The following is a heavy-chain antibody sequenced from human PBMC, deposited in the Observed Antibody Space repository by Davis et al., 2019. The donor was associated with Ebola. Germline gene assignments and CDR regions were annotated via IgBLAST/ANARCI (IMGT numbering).Heavy chain of an antibody. CDR1: GFTFSGSA. V-gene: IGHV3-73*01. D-gene: IGHD1-26*01. Sequence: GESLKISCAASGFTFSGSAMHWVRQASGKGLEWVGRIRSKAYSYATAYAASVKGRFTIYRDDSKNTAYLQMNSLKTEDTAVYYCKGGPADSWGQGTLVTVSS. CDR2: IRSKAYSYAT. CDR3: KGGPADS. J-gene: IGHJ4*02.